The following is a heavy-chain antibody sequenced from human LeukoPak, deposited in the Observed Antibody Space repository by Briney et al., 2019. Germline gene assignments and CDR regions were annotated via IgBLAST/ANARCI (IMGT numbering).Heavy chain of an antibody. CDR3: AKDPSLYYYGSGSLDY. CDR1: GFTFSNYA. CDR2: ISSNGGTT. J-gene: IGHJ4*02. D-gene: IGHD3-10*01. Sequence: GGSLRLSCAAFGFTFSNYAMHWVRQAPGKGLEYVSAISSNGGTTYYANSVRGRFTISRDNSKNTLYLQMGSLRAEDTAVYYCAKDPSLYYYGSGSLDYWGQGTLVTVSS. V-gene: IGHV3-64*01.